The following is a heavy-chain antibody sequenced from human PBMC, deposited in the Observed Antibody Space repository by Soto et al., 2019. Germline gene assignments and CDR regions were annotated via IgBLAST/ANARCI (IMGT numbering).Heavy chain of an antibody. Sequence: GASVKVSCKASGYTFTSYGISWVRQAPGQGLEWMGWISAYNGNTNYAQKLQGRVTMTTDTSTSTAYMELRSLRSDDTAVYYCARAPRCSSTSCYPRDYYYYGMDVWGQGTTVTVS. CDR3: ARAPRCSSTSCYPRDYYYYGMDV. CDR2: ISAYNGNT. V-gene: IGHV1-18*01. J-gene: IGHJ6*02. CDR1: GYTFTSYG. D-gene: IGHD2-2*01.